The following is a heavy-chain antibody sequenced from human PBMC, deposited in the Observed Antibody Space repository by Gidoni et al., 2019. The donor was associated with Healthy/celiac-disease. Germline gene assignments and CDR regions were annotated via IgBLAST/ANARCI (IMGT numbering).Heavy chain of an antibody. Sequence: QVQLVESGGGVVQPGRSLSLSCAASGFTFSSSAMHWVRQAPGKGLEWVAVISYDGSNKYYADSVKGRFTISRDNSKNTLYLQMNSLRAEDTAVYYCARDPLSVVVPAAIGYYMDVWGKGTTVTVSS. CDR2: ISYDGSNK. CDR3: ARDPLSVVVPAAIGYYMDV. J-gene: IGHJ6*03. V-gene: IGHV3-30*04. D-gene: IGHD2-2*01. CDR1: GFTFSSSA.